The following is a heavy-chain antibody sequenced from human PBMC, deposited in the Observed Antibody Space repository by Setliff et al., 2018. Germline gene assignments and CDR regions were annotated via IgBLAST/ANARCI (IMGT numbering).Heavy chain of an antibody. D-gene: IGHD1-1*01. V-gene: IGHV4-4*02. CDR2: IYHDGNS. CDR1: GVSINSLSW. CDR3: AKGGGRYHSDS. J-gene: IGHJ4*02. Sequence: PSETLSLTCAVSGVSINSLSWWSWVRQSPGKGLEWIGEIYHDGNSNFNPSVHFSPSLKSRATMSIDKSNNQFSLKLTSVTAADTAVYYWAKGGGRYHSDSWGQGILVTVSS.